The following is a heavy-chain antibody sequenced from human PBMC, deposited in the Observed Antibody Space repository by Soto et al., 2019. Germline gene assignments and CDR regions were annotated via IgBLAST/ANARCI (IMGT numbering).Heavy chain of an antibody. D-gene: IGHD3-3*01. CDR3: AAGYQYYDFWSGFSDY. Sequence: GASVKVSCKASGFTFTSSAVQWVRQARGQRLEWIGWIVVGSGNTNYAQKFQERVTITRDMSTSTAYMELSSLRSEDTAVYYCAAGYQYYDFWSGFSDYWGQGTLVTVYS. CDR2: IVVGSGNT. J-gene: IGHJ4*02. CDR1: GFTFTSSA. V-gene: IGHV1-58*01.